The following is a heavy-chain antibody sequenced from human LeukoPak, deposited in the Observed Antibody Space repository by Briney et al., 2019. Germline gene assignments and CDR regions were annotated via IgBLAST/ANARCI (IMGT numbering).Heavy chain of an antibody. Sequence: GGSLRLSCAASGFTFSSYSMNWVRQAPGKGLEWFSSISSSSSYIYYADSVKGRFTISRDNAKNSLYLQMNSLRTEDTAVYYCAKGRGQSYPHYYFDSWGQGTLVTVSS. CDR2: ISSSSSYI. D-gene: IGHD5-18*01. CDR3: AKGRGQSYPHYYFDS. CDR1: GFTFSSYS. J-gene: IGHJ4*02. V-gene: IGHV3-21*01.